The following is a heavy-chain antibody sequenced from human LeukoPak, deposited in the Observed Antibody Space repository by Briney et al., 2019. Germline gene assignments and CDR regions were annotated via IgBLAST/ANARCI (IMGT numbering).Heavy chain of an antibody. Sequence: SETLSLTCTVSGGSMCPYHWGWIRQPPGKGLEWTGYIYYSGSTNYNPSLNSRVTISVDTSKNQFSLRLSSVTAADTAIYYCARAVSGRFDYWGQGTLVTVSS. CDR1: GGSMCPYH. CDR2: IYYSGST. J-gene: IGHJ4*02. D-gene: IGHD6-19*01. V-gene: IGHV4-59*08. CDR3: ARAVSGRFDY.